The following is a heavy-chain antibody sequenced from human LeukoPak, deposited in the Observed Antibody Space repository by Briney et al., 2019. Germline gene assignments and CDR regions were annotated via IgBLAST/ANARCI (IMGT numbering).Heavy chain of an antibody. CDR1: GFTVSSNY. CDR2: IYSGGST. J-gene: IGHJ5*02. Sequence: SGGSLRLSCAASGFTVSSNYMSWVRQAPGKGLEWVSVIYSGGSTYYADSVKGRFTISRDNSKNTLYLQMNSLRAEDTAVYYCAGGYEHSSRWYNWFDPWGQGTLVTVSS. D-gene: IGHD6-13*01. CDR3: AGGYEHSSRWYNWFDP. V-gene: IGHV3-66*01.